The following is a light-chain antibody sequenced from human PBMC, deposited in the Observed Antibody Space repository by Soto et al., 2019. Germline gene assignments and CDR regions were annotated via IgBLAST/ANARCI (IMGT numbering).Light chain of an antibody. CDR2: AAS. CDR3: QQSYSTLRT. V-gene: IGKV1-39*01. CDR1: QSISSY. J-gene: IGKJ1*01. Sequence: DIQMTQSPSSLSASVGDRVTITCRASQSISSYLNWYQQKPGKAPKLLIYAASSLQSGVPSRFSGSGSGTDFTLTISSLQPADFATYYCQQSYSTLRTFGQETKVDIK.